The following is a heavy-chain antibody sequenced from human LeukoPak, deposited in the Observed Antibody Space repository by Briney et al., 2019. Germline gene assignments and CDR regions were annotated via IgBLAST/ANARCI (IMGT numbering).Heavy chain of an antibody. V-gene: IGHV3-48*01. J-gene: IGHJ4*02. Sequence: SVKGRFTLSRDNGKNSLYLQMNSLRAEDTAVYYCARVFYGFWSGYYGPPDYWGQGTLVTVSS. CDR3: ARVFYGFWSGYYGPPDY. D-gene: IGHD3-3*01.